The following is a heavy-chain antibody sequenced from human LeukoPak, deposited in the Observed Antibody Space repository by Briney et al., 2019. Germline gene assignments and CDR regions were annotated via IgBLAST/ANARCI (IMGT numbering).Heavy chain of an antibody. D-gene: IGHD2-15*01. CDR3: AKQLGYCSDGSCYFPY. CDR2: ISGSGGST. V-gene: IGHV3-23*01. CDR1: GFTFSSYA. J-gene: IGHJ4*02. Sequence: GGSLRLSCAASGFTFSSYAMSWVRQAPGKGLEWVSAISGSGGSTYYADSVKGRFTISRDNSKNTLCLQMNSLRAEDTAVYYCAKQLGYCSDGSCYFPYWGQGTLVTVSS.